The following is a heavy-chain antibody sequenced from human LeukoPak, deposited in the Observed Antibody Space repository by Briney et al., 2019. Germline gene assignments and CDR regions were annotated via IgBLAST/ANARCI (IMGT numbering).Heavy chain of an antibody. CDR1: GFTLIIYG. J-gene: IGHJ4*02. V-gene: IGHV3-33*06. CDR3: AKFLGGYGELDY. D-gene: IGHD4-17*01. Sequence: GGSLRHSCAPPGFTLIIYGMDWVRQAPDKGLGWVGVTWYEGSNKYYRDSVKGRFTISRDNSKNTLYLQMNSMRAEDTAVYYCAKFLGGYGELDYWGQGTLVTVSS. CDR2: TWYEGSNK.